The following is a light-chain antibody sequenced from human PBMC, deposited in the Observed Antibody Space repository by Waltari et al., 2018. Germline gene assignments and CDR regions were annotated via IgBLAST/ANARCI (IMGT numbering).Light chain of an antibody. V-gene: IGKV1-39*01. CDR2: TAS. CDR1: QSISNY. Sequence: DIQMTQSPSSLSASVGDGVTITCQTSQSISNYLNWYQQKPGKDPNLLIYTASTLQSGVPSRFSGSGSGTDFTLTINNLQPEDFATYYCQQSHSFPFTFGQWTRVEI. J-gene: IGKJ5*01. CDR3: QQSHSFPFT.